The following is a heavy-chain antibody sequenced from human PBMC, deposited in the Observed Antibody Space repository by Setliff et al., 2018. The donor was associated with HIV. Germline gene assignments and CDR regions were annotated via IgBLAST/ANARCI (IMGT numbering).Heavy chain of an antibody. J-gene: IGHJ4*02. CDR1: GFTFTNAW. CDR3: TTAVAQNWYGSGNENY. CDR2: IKSKTDGETE. Sequence: GGSLRLSCAASGFTFTNAWMSWVRQAPGKGLEWVGRIKSKTDGETEDYAAPVKGRFTVSRDDSRSTLYLQMNSLITEDTALYYCTTAVAQNWYGSGNENYWGQGTLVTVSS. D-gene: IGHD3-10*01. V-gene: IGHV3-15*01.